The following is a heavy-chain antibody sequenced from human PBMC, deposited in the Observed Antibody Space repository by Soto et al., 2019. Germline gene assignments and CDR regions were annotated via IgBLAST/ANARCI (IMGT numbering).Heavy chain of an antibody. CDR2: INSDGSST. J-gene: IGHJ6*02. CDR3: ARGPYDSDYYYGMDV. V-gene: IGHV3-74*01. D-gene: IGHD5-12*01. CDR1: GFTFSSYW. Sequence: PGGSLRLSCAASGFTFSSYWMHWVRQAPGKGLVWVSRINSDGSSTSYADSVKGRFTISRDNAKNTLYLQMNSLRAEDTAVYYCARGPYDSDYYYGMDVWGQGTTVTVSS.